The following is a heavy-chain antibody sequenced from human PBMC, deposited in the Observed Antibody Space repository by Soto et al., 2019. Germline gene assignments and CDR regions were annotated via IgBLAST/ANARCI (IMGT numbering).Heavy chain of an antibody. D-gene: IGHD2-8*01. Sequence: SETLSLTCTVSGGSISSSSYYWGWIRQPPGKGLEWIGSIYYSGSTYYNPSLKSRVTISVDTSKNQFSLKLSSVTAADTAVYYCARQARIVLKFFDYWGQGTLVTVSS. CDR2: IYYSGST. V-gene: IGHV4-39*01. J-gene: IGHJ4*02. CDR3: ARQARIVLKFFDY. CDR1: GGSISSSSYY.